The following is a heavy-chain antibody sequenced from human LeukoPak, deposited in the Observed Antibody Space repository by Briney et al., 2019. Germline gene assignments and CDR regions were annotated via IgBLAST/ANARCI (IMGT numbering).Heavy chain of an antibody. Sequence: SETLSLTCAVYGGSFSGYYWSWIRQPPGKGLEWIGEINHSGSTNYNPSLKSRVTISVDTSKNQFSLKLSSVTAADTAVYYCARERDSYGPNWFDPWGQGTLVTVSS. CDR2: INHSGST. D-gene: IGHD5-18*01. V-gene: IGHV4-34*01. CDR3: ARERDSYGPNWFDP. J-gene: IGHJ5*02. CDR1: GGSFSGYY.